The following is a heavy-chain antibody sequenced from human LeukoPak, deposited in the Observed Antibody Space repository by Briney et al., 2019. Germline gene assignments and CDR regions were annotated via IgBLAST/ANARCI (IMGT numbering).Heavy chain of an antibody. CDR3: AKDRFGLTMVRAGDYYYGMDV. D-gene: IGHD3-10*01. CDR1: GFTFSSYG. V-gene: IGHV3-30*18. Sequence: GRSLRRSCAASGFTFSSYGMHWVRQAPGKGLEWVAVISYAGSNKYYADSVKGRFTISRDNSKNTLYLQMNSLRAEDTAVYYCAKDRFGLTMVRAGDYYYGMDVWGKGTTVTVSS. J-gene: IGHJ6*04. CDR2: ISYAGSNK.